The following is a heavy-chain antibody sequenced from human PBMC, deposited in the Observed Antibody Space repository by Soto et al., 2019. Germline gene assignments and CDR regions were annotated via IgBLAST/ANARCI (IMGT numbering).Heavy chain of an antibody. D-gene: IGHD6-19*01. V-gene: IGHV6-1*01. J-gene: IGHJ6*01. CDR1: RGTLSSDINA. CDR3: ARVVAVVRSYYYGMDV. Sequence: PSQTPSLTSDMSRGTLSSDINAWNWIRHSPARGLEWLGRTYYRSKWYNDYAVSVKSRISINPGTSKNQFSLQLNSVTPEDTAVYYCARVVAVVRSYYYGMDVWGQGTTVTVSS. CDR2: TYYRSKWYN.